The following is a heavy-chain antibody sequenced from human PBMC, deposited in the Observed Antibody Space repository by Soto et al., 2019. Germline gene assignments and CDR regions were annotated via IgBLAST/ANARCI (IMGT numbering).Heavy chain of an antibody. CDR2: MNPNSGNT. Sequence: QVQLVQSGAEMKKPGASVKVSCKASGYTFTSYDINWVRQATGQGLEWMGWMNPNSGNTGYAQKFQGRVTMTRNTSISTAYMELSSLRSEDTAVYYCTRYPHYDFWSGYYRWYYYYGMDVWGQGTTVTVSS. CDR1: GYTFTSYD. J-gene: IGHJ6*02. CDR3: TRYPHYDFWSGYYRWYYYYGMDV. D-gene: IGHD3-3*01. V-gene: IGHV1-8*01.